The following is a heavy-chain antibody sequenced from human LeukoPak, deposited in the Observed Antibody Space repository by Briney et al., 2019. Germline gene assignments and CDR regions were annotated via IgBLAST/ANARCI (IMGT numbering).Heavy chain of an antibody. Sequence: SETLSLTCAVSGYSISSGYYRGWIRQPPGKGLEWIGSIYHSGSTYYNPSLKSRVTISVDTSKNQFSLKLSSVTAADTAVYYCARDRGYSYGRYYYYYYYMDVWGKGTTVTVSS. CDR3: ARDRGYSYGRYYYYYYYMDV. CDR2: IYHSGST. D-gene: IGHD5-18*01. CDR1: GYSISSGYY. J-gene: IGHJ6*03. V-gene: IGHV4-38-2*02.